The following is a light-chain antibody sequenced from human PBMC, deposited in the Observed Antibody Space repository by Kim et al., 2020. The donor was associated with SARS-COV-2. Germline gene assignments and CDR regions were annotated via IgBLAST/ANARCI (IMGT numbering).Light chain of an antibody. CDR3: QSRDSVGNVV. CDR2: GRN. Sequence: SSELTQDPAVSVALGQTVRITCQGDSLRSYYATRYQQKPRQAPLLVIFGRNNRPSGIPDRFSGSTSGNTASLTISGAQAEDEAGFYCQSRDSVGNVVFGGGTKVTVL. V-gene: IGLV3-19*01. J-gene: IGLJ2*01. CDR1: SLRSYY.